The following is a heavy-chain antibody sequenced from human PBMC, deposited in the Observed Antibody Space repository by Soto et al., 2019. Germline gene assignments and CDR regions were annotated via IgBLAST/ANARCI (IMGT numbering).Heavy chain of an antibody. CDR2: ISSKSTNYI. CDR1: GFTFSSYS. D-gene: IGHD3-3*01. Sequence: EVQLVESGGGLVKPGGSLRLSVTASGFTFSSYSMNWVRQAPGKGLEWISSISSKSTNYIYDADSVKGRFTISRDNAKNSLYLQMNSLRAEDTAVYYCARDAGSYYDFWSGPFDYWGQGTLVTVSS. V-gene: IGHV3-21*01. CDR3: ARDAGSYYDFWSGPFDY. J-gene: IGHJ4*02.